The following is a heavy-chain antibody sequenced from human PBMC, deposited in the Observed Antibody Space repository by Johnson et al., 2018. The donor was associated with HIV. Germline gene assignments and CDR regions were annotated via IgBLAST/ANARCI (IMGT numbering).Heavy chain of an antibody. Sequence: QVQLVESGGGVVQPGRSLRLSCVASGFSFGSYAMHWARQAPGKGLEWVAVIWYDGTTKYYGDSVKGRFTISRDNSKNTLYLQMNSLRAEDTAVYYCAKDKRQTAIPQRAFDIWGQGTMVTVSS. CDR3: AKDKRQTAIPQRAFDI. CDR2: IWYDGTTK. V-gene: IGHV3-33*06. J-gene: IGHJ3*02. D-gene: IGHD6-25*01. CDR1: GFSFGSYA.